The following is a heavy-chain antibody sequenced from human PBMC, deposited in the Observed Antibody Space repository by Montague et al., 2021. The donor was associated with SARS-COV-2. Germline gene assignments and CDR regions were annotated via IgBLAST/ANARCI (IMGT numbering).Heavy chain of an antibody. Sequence: QSVAEVKKPGESLRISCKGSGYSFTSYWISWVRQMPGEGLEWMGRIDPSDSYTNYSPSFQGHVTISADKSISTAYLQWSSLKASDTAMYYCARHALRTNWTHSYYMDVWGKGTTVTVSS. CDR2: IDPSDSYT. CDR1: GYSFTSYW. CDR3: ARHALRTNWTHSYYMDV. V-gene: IGHV5-10-1*01. J-gene: IGHJ6*03. D-gene: IGHD2-8*01.